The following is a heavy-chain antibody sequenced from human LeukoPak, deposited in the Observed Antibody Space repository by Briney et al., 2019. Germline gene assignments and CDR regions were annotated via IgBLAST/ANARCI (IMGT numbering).Heavy chain of an antibody. V-gene: IGHV4-4*07. D-gene: IGHD3-22*01. J-gene: IGHJ4*02. CDR2: IYISGST. CDR3: ARQSISGSSLSYFDY. Sequence: ASETLSLTCTVSGASISIDYWRWIRQPAGEGLEWIRRIYISGSTNYNPSLKSRVTISEDMPKNHYSLKLSSVTAADTAVYYCARQSISGSSLSYFDYWGQGTLVNVSS. CDR1: GASISIDY.